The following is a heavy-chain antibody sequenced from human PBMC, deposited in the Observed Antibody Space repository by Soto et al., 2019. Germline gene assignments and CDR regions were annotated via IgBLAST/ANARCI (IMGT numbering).Heavy chain of an antibody. J-gene: IGHJ6*02. D-gene: IGHD6-6*01. Sequence: EVQLVESGGGLVQPGRSLRLSCAASGFTFDDYAMHWVRQAPGKGLERVSGFCWNSGSIGYADSVKGRFTISRDNAHDSLYLQMNSLRAGDTALYYCAKEIAARPWYYYFGMGVWGQGTTVTVSS. CDR1: GFTFDDYA. V-gene: IGHV3-9*01. CDR2: FCWNSGSI. CDR3: AKEIAARPWYYYFGMGV.